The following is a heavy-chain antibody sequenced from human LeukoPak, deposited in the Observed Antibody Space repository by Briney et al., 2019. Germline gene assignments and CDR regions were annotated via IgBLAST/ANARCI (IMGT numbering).Heavy chain of an antibody. V-gene: IGHV3-64*01. J-gene: IGHJ6*03. CDR2: ISSNGGST. CDR3: ARFGNYYYYYMDV. D-gene: IGHD3-10*01. CDR1: GFTFSSYA. Sequence: GGSLRLSCAASGFTFSSYAMHWVRQAPGKGLEYVSAISSNGGSTYYANSVKGRFTISRDNSKNTLYLQMGSLRAEDMAVYYCARFGNYYYYYMDVWGKGTTVTVSS.